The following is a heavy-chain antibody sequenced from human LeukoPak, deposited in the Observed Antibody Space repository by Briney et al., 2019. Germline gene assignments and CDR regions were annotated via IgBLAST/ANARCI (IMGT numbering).Heavy chain of an antibody. CDR3: ASSSGYYKRYFDY. V-gene: IGHV4-34*01. CDR2: INHSGST. CDR1: GGSFSGYY. Sequence: PSEALSLTCAVYGGSFSGYYWSWIRQPPGKGLEWIGEINHSGSTNYNPSLKSRVTISVDTSKNQFSLKLSSVTAADTAVYYCASSSGYYKRYFDYWGQGTLVTVSS. D-gene: IGHD3-22*01. J-gene: IGHJ4*02.